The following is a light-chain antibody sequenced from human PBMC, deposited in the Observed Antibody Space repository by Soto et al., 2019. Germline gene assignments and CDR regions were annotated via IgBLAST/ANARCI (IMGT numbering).Light chain of an antibody. CDR2: EVS. J-gene: IGLJ2*01. CDR1: SSDVGDYNY. Sequence: QSALTQPRSVSGSPGQSVTISCTGTSSDVGDYNYVSWSQHHPGKAPKFIIYEVSKRPSGVPDRFSGSKSGNTASLTISGLQAEDEADYYCCSYAGTYTVVFGGGTKLTVL. V-gene: IGLV2-11*01. CDR3: CSYAGTYTVV.